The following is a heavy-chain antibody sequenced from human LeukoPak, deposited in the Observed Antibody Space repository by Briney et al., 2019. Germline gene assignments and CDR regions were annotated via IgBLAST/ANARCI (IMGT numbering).Heavy chain of an antibody. CDR3: LSNPRAGMDV. CDR1: GFTSSGYW. J-gene: IGHJ6*02. CDR2: ISSDGSSA. Sequence: GGSLRLSCAASGFTSSGYWMHWVRQAPGKGLVWVSRISSDGSSANYADSVKGRFTISRDNAKNTLYLQMNSLRAEDTAVYFCLSNPRAGMDVWGQGTTVTVSS. D-gene: IGHD1-14*01. V-gene: IGHV3-74*01.